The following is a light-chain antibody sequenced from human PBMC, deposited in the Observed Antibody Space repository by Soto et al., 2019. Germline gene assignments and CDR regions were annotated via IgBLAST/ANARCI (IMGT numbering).Light chain of an antibody. CDR1: QSISSY. J-gene: IGKJ5*01. V-gene: IGKV1-39*01. CDR2: AAS. Sequence: DIQMTQSPSSLSGSVGDRFAITCRASQSISSYLNWYQQKPGKAPKLLIYAASSLQSGVPSRFSGSGSGTDFTLTISSLQPEDFATYYCQQSYSTPITFGQGTRLENK. CDR3: QQSYSTPIT.